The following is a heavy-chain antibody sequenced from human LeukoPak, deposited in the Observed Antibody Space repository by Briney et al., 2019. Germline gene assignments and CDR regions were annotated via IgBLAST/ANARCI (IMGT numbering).Heavy chain of an antibody. J-gene: IGHJ4*02. CDR1: GFTFSSYW. CDR2: IKQDGSEK. CDR3: AREGYSGYDAYYFDP. D-gene: IGHD5-12*01. Sequence: GGSLRLSCAASGFTFSSYWMSWVRQAPGKGLEWVANIKQDGSEKYYVDSVKGRFTISRDNAKNSLYLQMNSLRAEDTAVYYCAREGYSGYDAYYFDPWGQGTLVTVSS. V-gene: IGHV3-7*03.